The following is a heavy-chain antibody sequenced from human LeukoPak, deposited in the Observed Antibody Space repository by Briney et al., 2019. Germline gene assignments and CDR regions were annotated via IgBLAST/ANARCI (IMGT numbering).Heavy chain of an antibody. CDR3: ARDSTYYYDSGSSGPHYFDN. D-gene: IGHD3-10*01. CDR2: ISSGGTYE. Sequence: GGSLRLSCAASGFTFSNYAMHWVRQAPGKGLEWVSLISSGGTYEYYADSVKGRFTISRDNSKDTLYLQLNSLRAEYTAVYYCARDSTYYYDSGSSGPHYFDNWGQGTLVTVSS. CDR1: GFTFSNYA. J-gene: IGHJ4*02. V-gene: IGHV3-30*01.